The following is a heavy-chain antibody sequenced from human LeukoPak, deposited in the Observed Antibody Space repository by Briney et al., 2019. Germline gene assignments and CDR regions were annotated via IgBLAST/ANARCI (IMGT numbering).Heavy chain of an antibody. V-gene: IGHV4-39*07. CDR1: GDSVSTTSFY. CDR2: TYYSAST. J-gene: IGHJ6*02. CDR3: ARGGSYGSGSYGHMDYYYYGMDV. Sequence: SETLSLTCTVSGDSVSTTSFYWGWIRQPPGKGLDCLGTTYYSASTYNPSLTSRVTISVDTSKNQFSLKLSSVTAADTAVYYCARGGSYGSGSYGHMDYYYYGMDVWGQGTTVTVSS. D-gene: IGHD3-10*01.